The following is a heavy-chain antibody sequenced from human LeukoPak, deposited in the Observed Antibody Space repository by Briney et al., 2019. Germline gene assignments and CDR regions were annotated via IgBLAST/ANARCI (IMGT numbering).Heavy chain of an antibody. J-gene: IGHJ4*02. CDR2: ISGSGGST. CDR3: AKDFRDGYDSIDY. D-gene: IGHD5-24*01. V-gene: IGHV3-23*01. Sequence: GGSLRLSCAASGFTFSSYAMSWVRQAPGKGLKWVSAISGSGGSTYYADSVKGRFTISRDNSKNTLYLQMNSLRAEDTAVYYCAKDFRDGYDSIDYWGQGTLVTVSS. CDR1: GFTFSSYA.